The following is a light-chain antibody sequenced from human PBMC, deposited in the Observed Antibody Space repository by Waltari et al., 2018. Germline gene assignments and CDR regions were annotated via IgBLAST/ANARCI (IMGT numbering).Light chain of an antibody. CDR3: QSADTSDTWL. CDR1: ALPLQY. J-gene: IGLJ3*02. CDR2: KDS. Sequence: SSELTQPPSVSVSPGQTAKITCSGAALPLQYVYWYQQKPGQAPGLLIYKDSERPSGIPERFSGSSSGTIVTLTISGVQAEDEADYYCQSADTSDTWLFGGGTKLTVL. V-gene: IGLV3-25*03.